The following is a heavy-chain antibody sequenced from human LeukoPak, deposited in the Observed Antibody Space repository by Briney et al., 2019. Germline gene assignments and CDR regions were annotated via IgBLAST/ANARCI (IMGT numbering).Heavy chain of an antibody. D-gene: IGHD6-6*01. V-gene: IGHV1-69*05. CDR3: ARARPGVEYSSSSGYYMDV. Sequence: SVTVSCKSSGGTFISYARSWVRQAPGQGLEGMGGIIPIFGTANYAYKFQGRVKITTDESTSTAYMELSSLRSEDTAVYYCARARPGVEYSSSSGYYMDVWGKGTTVTVSS. CDR1: GGTFISYA. J-gene: IGHJ6*03. CDR2: IIPIFGTA.